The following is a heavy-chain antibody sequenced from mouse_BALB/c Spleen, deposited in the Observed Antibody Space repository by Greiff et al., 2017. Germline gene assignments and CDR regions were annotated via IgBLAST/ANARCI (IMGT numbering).Heavy chain of an antibody. CDR3: VRRSDYETSYYYAMDY. Sequence: EVKLVESGGGLVQPKGSLKLSCAASGFTFNTYAMNWVRQAPGKGLEWVARIRSKSNNYATYYADSVKDRFTISRDDSQSMLYLQMNNLKTEDTAMYYCVRRSDYETSYYYAMDYWGQGTSVTVSS. CDR1: GFTFNTYA. V-gene: IGHV10-1*02. CDR2: IRSKSNNYAT. J-gene: IGHJ4*01. D-gene: IGHD2-4*01.